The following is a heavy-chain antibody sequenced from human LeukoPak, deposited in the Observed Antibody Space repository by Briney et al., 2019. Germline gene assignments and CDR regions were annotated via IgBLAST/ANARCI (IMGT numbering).Heavy chain of an antibody. D-gene: IGHD6-19*01. CDR2: IYYSGST. Sequence: PSETLSLTCSVSGDSISTSSYYWGWIRQPPGKGLEWIGTIYYSGSTYYNPSLTSRVTIYVDTSKDQFSLKLSSVTAADTAVYYCARDNLSSGWYKRFGVGAFDIWGQGTMVTVSS. CDR3: ARDNLSSGWYKRFGVGAFDI. CDR1: GDSISTSSYY. J-gene: IGHJ3*02. V-gene: IGHV4-39*07.